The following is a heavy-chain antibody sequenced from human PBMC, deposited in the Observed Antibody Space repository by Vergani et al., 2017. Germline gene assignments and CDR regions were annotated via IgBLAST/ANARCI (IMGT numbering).Heavy chain of an antibody. CDR3: ARDRYGDYAYYYYYGMDV. CDR1: GFTFSSYS. CDR2: ISSSSSTI. J-gene: IGHJ6*02. D-gene: IGHD4-17*01. V-gene: IGHV3-48*01. Sequence: EVQLVESGGGLVQPGGSLRLSCAASGFTFSSYSMNWVRQAPGKGLEWVSYISSSSSTIYYADSVKGRFTISRDNAKNSLYLQMNSLRAEDTAVYYCARDRYGDYAYYYYYGMDVWGHGTTVSVSS.